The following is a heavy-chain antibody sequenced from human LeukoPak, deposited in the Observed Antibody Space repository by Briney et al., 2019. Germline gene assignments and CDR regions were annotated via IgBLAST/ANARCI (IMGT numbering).Heavy chain of an antibody. CDR1: GYTFTGYY. Sequence: GASVKVSCKASGYTFTGYYMHWLRQAPGQGREWMGWINPNSGGTNYAQKFQGRVTMTRDTSISTAYMELSRLRSDDTAVYYCARGTGEGYTYGRYYFDYWGQGTLVTVSS. J-gene: IGHJ4*02. V-gene: IGHV1-2*02. CDR2: INPNSGGT. D-gene: IGHD5-18*01. CDR3: ARGTGEGYTYGRYYFDY.